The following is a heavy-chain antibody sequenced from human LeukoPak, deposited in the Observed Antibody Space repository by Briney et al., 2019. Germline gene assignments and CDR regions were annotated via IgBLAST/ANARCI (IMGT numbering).Heavy chain of an antibody. CDR3: ARQHFNYGLGSYPDY. CDR2: IYYSGST. V-gene: IGHV4-39*01. J-gene: IGHJ4*02. Sequence: PSETLSLTCTVSGGSISSSRYYWGWIRQPPGKGLEWIGSIYYSGSTYYNPSLKSRATISVDTSKNQFSLKLSSVTAADTAVYYCARQHFNYGLGSYPDYWGQGTLVTVSS. CDR1: GGSISSSRYY. D-gene: IGHD3-10*01.